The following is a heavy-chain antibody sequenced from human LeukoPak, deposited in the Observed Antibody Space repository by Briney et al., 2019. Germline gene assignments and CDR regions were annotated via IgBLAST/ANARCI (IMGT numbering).Heavy chain of an antibody. CDR2: IIPILGIA. Sequence: GASVKVSCKASGGTFSSYAISWVRQAPGQGLEWMERIIPILGIANYAQKFQGRVTITADKSTSTAYMELSSLRSEDTAVYYCARGTIDDFTIFGGEGENYGMDVWGQGTTVTVSS. J-gene: IGHJ6*02. V-gene: IGHV1-69*04. D-gene: IGHD3-3*01. CDR1: GGTFSSYA. CDR3: ARGTIDDFTIFGGEGENYGMDV.